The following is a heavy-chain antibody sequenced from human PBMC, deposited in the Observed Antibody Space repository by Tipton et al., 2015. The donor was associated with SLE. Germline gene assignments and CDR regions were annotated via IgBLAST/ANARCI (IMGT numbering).Heavy chain of an antibody. J-gene: IGHJ4*02. V-gene: IGHV3-33*01. CDR2: IWSDGSNK. CDR3: ARSLGPHPTDY. Sequence: SLRLFCAASGFPFSSSDMHWVRQAPGKGLQWVSGIWSDGSNKYYADSVKGRFTISRDNSKNALYLQMNSLRAEDTAVYYCARSLGPHPTDYWGQGTLVTVSS. CDR1: GFPFSSSD. D-gene: IGHD7-27*01.